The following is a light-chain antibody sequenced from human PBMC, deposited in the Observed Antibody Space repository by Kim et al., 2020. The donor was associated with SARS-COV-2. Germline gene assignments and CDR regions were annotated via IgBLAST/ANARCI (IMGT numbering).Light chain of an antibody. CDR3: LLSFIGARPV. CDR2: DIY. Sequence: GGTVTLTCGSNTEPVTRNHYPYWFQQRPGQAPRTLIYDIYKTHSWTPARFSGSLLGGNAALTLSGAQPEDEADYYCLLSFIGARPVFGGGTRLTVL. J-gene: IGLJ7*01. V-gene: IGLV7-46*01. CDR1: TEPVTRNHY.